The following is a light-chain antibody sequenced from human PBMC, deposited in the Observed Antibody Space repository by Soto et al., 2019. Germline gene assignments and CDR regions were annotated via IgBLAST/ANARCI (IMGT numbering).Light chain of an antibody. J-gene: IGKJ5*01. Sequence: DIQMTQSPSSLSASVGDRVTITCRASQDISNYLNWYQQIPGKAPKLLIYDASNLERGVPSRFSGTRSGTHFTFALTSLQPEDVATYYCQQSDSLPITFGQGTRLEI. CDR1: QDISNY. V-gene: IGKV1-33*01. CDR3: QQSDSLPIT. CDR2: DAS.